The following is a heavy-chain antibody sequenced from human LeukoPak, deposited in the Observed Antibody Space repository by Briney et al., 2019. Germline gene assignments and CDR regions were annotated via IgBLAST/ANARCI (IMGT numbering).Heavy chain of an antibody. V-gene: IGHV3-21*01. Sequence: GGSLRLSCAASGFTFSSYNMNWVRQAPGKGLEWVSSISSSSSYIYYADSVKGRFTISRDNAKNSLYLQMNSLRAEDTAVYYCARGGAGWYYFDYWGQGTLVTVSS. D-gene: IGHD6-19*01. CDR2: ISSSSSYI. CDR1: GFTFSSYN. CDR3: ARGGAGWYYFDY. J-gene: IGHJ4*02.